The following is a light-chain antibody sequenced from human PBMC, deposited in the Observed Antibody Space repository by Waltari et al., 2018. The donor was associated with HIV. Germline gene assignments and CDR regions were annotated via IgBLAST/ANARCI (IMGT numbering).Light chain of an antibody. CDR2: DAS. Sequence: DIQMTQSPPYLSASVGDRVTLTCQASQDISNSLNWYQQTPGKDPKLLIYDASNFDTRVPSRFSGSGYGTDFIFSISSLQPEDIATYYCQQYDNVLFTFGPGTKVDIK. V-gene: IGKV1-33*01. J-gene: IGKJ3*01. CDR3: QQYDNVLFT. CDR1: QDISNS.